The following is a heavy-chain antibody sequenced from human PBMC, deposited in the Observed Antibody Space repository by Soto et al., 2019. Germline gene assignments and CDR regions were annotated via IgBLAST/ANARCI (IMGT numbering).Heavy chain of an antibody. D-gene: IGHD1-1*01. J-gene: IGHJ6*02. CDR3: AKEFGWELQLSHPYYNSGMDV. CDR1: GFTFRSYG. Sequence: GLSCAASGFTFRSYGMHWVRQAPGKGLEWVALMSFDGSNKYYADSVRGRFTISSDSSKSTLYLQMDILRPEDTAVYYCAKEFGWELQLSHPYYNSGMDVWGQGTTVTVSS. V-gene: IGHV3-30*18. CDR2: MSFDGSNK.